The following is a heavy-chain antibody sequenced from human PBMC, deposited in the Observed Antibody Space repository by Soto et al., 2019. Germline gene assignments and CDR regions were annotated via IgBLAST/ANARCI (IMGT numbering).Heavy chain of an antibody. Sequence: QVQLVESGGGLVQPGRSLRLSCAASGFTFSSHGMHWVRQAPDKGLEWVAVIWDDGSNKYYADSVKGRFTIFRDNSHNMLYLEMNRLRVEDTAIYYCARWGNWKVADNWGQGTLVTVSS. J-gene: IGHJ4*02. CDR2: IWDDGSNK. CDR3: ARWGNWKVADN. CDR1: GFTFSSHG. V-gene: IGHV3-33*01. D-gene: IGHD3-16*01.